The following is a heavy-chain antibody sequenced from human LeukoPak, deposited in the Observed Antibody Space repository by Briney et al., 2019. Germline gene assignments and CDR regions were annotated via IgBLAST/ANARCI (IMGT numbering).Heavy chain of an antibody. D-gene: IGHD6-19*01. V-gene: IGHV3-23*01. J-gene: IGHJ5*02. CDR3: AKGPVARPTYNWFDP. CDR1: GFTFSSYA. Sequence: GGSLRLSCAASGFTFSSYAMTWVRQAPGKGLEWVSSINGSGGRTYHADSVKGRFTISRDNSKNTLYLQMNSLRAEDTAVYYCAKGPVARPTYNWFDPWGQGTLVTVSS. CDR2: INGSGGRT.